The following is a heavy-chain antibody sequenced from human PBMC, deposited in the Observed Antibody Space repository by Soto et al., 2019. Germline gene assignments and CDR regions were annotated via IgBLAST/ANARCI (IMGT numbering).Heavy chain of an antibody. Sequence: QVQLVESGRGVVQPGRSLRLSCAASGFTFSNYGMHWVRQAPGKGLEWVAVIWSDGINKYYADSVKGRFTISRDNSKNTLYMQMYSVRAEYTAVYYCARGGYCSSTSCYTQRGGVERRLYYYYYGMDVWGQGTTVTVSS. J-gene: IGHJ6*02. CDR3: ARGGYCSSTSCYTQRGGVERRLYYYYYGMDV. V-gene: IGHV3-33*01. CDR2: IWSDGINK. CDR1: GFTFSNYG. D-gene: IGHD2-2*02.